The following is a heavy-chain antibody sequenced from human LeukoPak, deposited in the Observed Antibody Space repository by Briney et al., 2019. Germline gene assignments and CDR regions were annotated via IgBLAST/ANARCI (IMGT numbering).Heavy chain of an antibody. Sequence: GGSLRLSCAASGFTFSSYGMHWVRQAPGKGLEWVAVISYDGGNMFYADSVKGRFTISRDNSKNTLYLQINSLRAEDTAVYYCARHRLRYSSGWYYFDYWGQGTLATVSS. CDR2: ISYDGGNM. CDR1: GFTFSSYG. J-gene: IGHJ4*02. V-gene: IGHV3-30*19. CDR3: ARHRLRYSSGWYYFDY. D-gene: IGHD6-19*01.